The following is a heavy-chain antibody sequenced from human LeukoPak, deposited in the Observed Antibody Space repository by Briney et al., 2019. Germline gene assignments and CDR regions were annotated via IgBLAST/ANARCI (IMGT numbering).Heavy chain of an antibody. Sequence: GASVKLSCKASGYTFTGYYMHWVRQAPGQGLEWMGWINPNSGGTNYAQKFQGRVTMTRDTSISTAYMQLSRLRSDDTAVYYCARVSEMGYRQSGIDYWGQGTRVSVST. V-gene: IGHV1-2*02. CDR1: GYTFTGYY. CDR3: ARVSEMGYRQSGIDY. J-gene: IGHJ4*02. D-gene: IGHD1-26*01. CDR2: INPNSGGT.